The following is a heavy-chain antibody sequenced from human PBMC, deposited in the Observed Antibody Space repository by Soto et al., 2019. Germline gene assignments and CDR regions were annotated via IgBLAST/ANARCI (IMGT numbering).Heavy chain of an antibody. CDR3: ARALYCSGGSCPPHAFDI. V-gene: IGHV1-69*13. J-gene: IGHJ3*02. Sequence: ASVKVSCKASGGTFSSYAISWVRQAPGQGLEWMGGIIPIFGTANYAQKFQGRVTITADESTSTAYVELSSLRSEDTAVYYCARALYCSGGSCPPHAFDIWGQGTMVTVSS. CDR1: GGTFSSYA. CDR2: IIPIFGTA. D-gene: IGHD2-15*01.